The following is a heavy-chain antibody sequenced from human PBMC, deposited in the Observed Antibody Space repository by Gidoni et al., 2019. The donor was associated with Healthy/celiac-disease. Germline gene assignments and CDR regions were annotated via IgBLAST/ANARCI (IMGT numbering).Heavy chain of an antibody. D-gene: IGHD6-19*01. Sequence: EVQLVESGGGLIQPGGSLRLSCAASGFTDSSNYMSWVRQAPGKGLEWVSVIYSGGSTDYADSVKGRFTISRDNSKNTLYLQMNSLRAEDTAVYYCAREGDSGWYYGMYVWGQGTTVTVSS. CDR2: IYSGGST. V-gene: IGHV3-53*01. J-gene: IGHJ6*02. CDR1: GFTDSSNY. CDR3: AREGDSGWYYGMYV.